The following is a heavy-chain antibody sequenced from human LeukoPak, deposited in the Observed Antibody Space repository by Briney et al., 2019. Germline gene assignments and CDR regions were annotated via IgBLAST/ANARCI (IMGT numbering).Heavy chain of an antibody. CDR2: ISSSSSTI. J-gene: IGHJ4*02. Sequence: PGGSLRLSCAASGFTFSRFWMSWVRQAPGKGLEWVSYISSSSSTIYYADSVKGRFTISRDNAKNSLYLQMNSLRAEDTAVYYCARDLGLPLYDYSGYWGQGTLSPSPQ. V-gene: IGHV3-48*01. CDR1: GFTFSRFW. D-gene: IGHD3-16*01. CDR3: ARDLGLPLYDYSGY.